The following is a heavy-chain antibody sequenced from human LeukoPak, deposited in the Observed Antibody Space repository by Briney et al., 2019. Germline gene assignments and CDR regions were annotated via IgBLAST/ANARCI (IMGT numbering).Heavy chain of an antibody. CDR2: ISSSSGTI. J-gene: IGHJ4*02. V-gene: IGHV3-48*04. Sequence: PGGSLRLSCAASGFTFSTSPMNWVRQAPGKGPEWVSYISSSSGTIYYVDSVKGRFTISRDNAENSLYLQMNSLRAEDTAVYYCARGPGSGHYFDYWGQGTLVTVSS. CDR3: ARGPGSGHYFDY. CDR1: GFTFSTSP. D-gene: IGHD2-15*01.